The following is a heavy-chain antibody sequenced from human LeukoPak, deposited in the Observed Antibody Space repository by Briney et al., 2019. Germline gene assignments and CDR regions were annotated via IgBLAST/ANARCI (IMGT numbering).Heavy chain of an antibody. V-gene: IGHV1-2*06. D-gene: IGHD3-10*01. CDR2: INADSGGT. CDR1: GYTFTGYY. Sequence: VASVKVSCMASGYTFTGYYMHWVRQAPGQGLEWMGRINADSGGTNYAQKFQGRVTMTRDTSTSTVYMELSSLRSEDTAVYYCARMYTMVRGVIIPYYLDNWFDPWGQGTLVTVSS. J-gene: IGHJ5*02. CDR3: ARMYTMVRGVIIPYYLDNWFDP.